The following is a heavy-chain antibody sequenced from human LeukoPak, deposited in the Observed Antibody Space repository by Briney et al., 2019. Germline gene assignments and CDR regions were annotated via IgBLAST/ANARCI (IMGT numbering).Heavy chain of an antibody. Sequence: HPGGSLRLSCAASGFTFSSYAMSWVRQAPGKGLEWVSTISGSGGSTNYADSVKGRFTISRDNSKNTLYLQMNSLRAEDTAVYYCARDFIPGGWLYYFDYWGQGTLVTVSS. J-gene: IGHJ4*02. CDR1: GFTFSSYA. D-gene: IGHD6-19*01. CDR3: ARDFIPGGWLYYFDY. V-gene: IGHV3-23*01. CDR2: ISGSGGST.